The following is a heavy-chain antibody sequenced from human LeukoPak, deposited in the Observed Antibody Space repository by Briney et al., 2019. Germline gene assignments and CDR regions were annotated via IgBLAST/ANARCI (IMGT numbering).Heavy chain of an antibody. CDR2: INPNSGGT. V-gene: IGHV1-2*02. J-gene: IGHJ3*02. CDR3: ARPEWLDAFDI. Sequence: ASVKVSCKASGYTFAGYYMYWVRQAPGQGLEWMGWINPNSGGTNYAQKFQGRVTMTRDTSISTAYMELSRLRSDDTAVYYCARPEWLDAFDIWGQGTMVTVSS. CDR1: GYTFAGYY. D-gene: IGHD6-19*01.